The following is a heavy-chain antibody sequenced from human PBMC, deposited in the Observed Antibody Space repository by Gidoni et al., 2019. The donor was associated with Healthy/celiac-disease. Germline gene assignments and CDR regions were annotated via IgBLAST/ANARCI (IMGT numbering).Heavy chain of an antibody. J-gene: IGHJ3*02. Sequence: WVRQAPGKGLEWFSYISPSSSTIYYADSVKGRFTISRDNAKNSLYLQMNSLRAEDTAVSYCARDAQNCGTGTYSYPFDIWGQGTMVSVSS. CDR3: ARDAQNCGTGTYSYPFDI. V-gene: IGHV3-48*01. D-gene: IGHD3-10*01. CDR2: ISPSSSTI.